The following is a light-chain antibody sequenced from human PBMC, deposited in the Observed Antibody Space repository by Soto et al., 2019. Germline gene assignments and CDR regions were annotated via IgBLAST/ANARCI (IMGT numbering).Light chain of an antibody. V-gene: IGLV1-51*01. CDR1: SSNIGGNS. J-gene: IGLJ1*01. Sequence: QXVLTQPPSVSAAPGHKVTISCSGSSSNIGGNSVSWYQQLPGTAPKLLIYDDNKRPSGIPDRFSGSKSGTSATLGITGFQTGDEADYYCGSWDSSLSAYVFGTGTKVTVL. CDR2: DDN. CDR3: GSWDSSLSAYV.